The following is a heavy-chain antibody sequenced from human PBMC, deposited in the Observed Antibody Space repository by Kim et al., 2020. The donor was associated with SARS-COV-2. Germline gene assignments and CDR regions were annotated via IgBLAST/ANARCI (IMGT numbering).Heavy chain of an antibody. V-gene: IGHV1-46*01. Sequence: ASVKVSCKASGYTFITYYMHWVRQAPGQGLEWMGLINPSDGGTSYAQTFQGRVTMTRDTSTSTVYMELTSLRSEDTAVYYCAREFHGGYFDYWGQGTLVTVSS. CDR1: GYTFITYY. J-gene: IGHJ4*02. D-gene: IGHD3-3*01. CDR3: AREFHGGYFDY. CDR2: INPSDGGT.